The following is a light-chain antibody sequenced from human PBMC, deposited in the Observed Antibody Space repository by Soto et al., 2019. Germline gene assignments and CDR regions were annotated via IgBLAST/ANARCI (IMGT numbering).Light chain of an antibody. Sequence: SYVLTQPPSVSVAPGQTARITCGGDNIGTKSVHWYQQRPGQAPVLVVYDDRARPSEIPERFSGSNSGNTATLTISRVEAGDEADYYCQVWDTISDHVFFGGGTKLTVL. CDR3: QVWDTISDHVF. CDR2: DDR. V-gene: IGLV3-21*02. J-gene: IGLJ2*01. CDR1: NIGTKS.